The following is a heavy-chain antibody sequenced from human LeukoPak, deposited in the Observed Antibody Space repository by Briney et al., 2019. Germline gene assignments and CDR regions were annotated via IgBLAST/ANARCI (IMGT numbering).Heavy chain of an antibody. CDR2: INHSGST. Sequence: PSETLSLTCAVYGGSFSGYYWSWIRQPPGKGLEWIGEINHSGSTNYNPSLKSRVTISVDTSKNQFSLKLSSGTAADTAVYYCARYPRFVSYYYYGMDVWGQGTTVTVSS. D-gene: IGHD3-3*01. CDR1: GGSFSGYY. V-gene: IGHV4-34*01. CDR3: ARYPRFVSYYYYGMDV. J-gene: IGHJ6*02.